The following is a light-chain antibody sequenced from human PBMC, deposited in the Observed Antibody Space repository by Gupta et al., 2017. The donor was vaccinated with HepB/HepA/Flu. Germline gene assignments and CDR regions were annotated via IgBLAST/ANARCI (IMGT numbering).Light chain of an antibody. CDR3: RQYNSSPFT. J-gene: IGKJ3*01. CDR2: SVS. Sequence: DIQITQSPSSLSASVGDRVTITCRASQEISNYLARFHQKPGKAPKSLIYSVSRVQSGVPSTFSGSGSGIDMSLTMRIRQPEDFATYYCRQYNSSPFTFGHGTNVDIK. V-gene: IGKV1-16*01. CDR1: QEISNY.